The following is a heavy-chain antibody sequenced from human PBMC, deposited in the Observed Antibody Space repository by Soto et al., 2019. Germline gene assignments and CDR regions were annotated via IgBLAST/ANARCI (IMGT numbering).Heavy chain of an antibody. CDR2: IYYSGST. Sequence: PSETLSLTCTVSGGSISSGGYYWSWIRQHPGKGLEWIGYIYYSGSTYYNPSLKSRVTISVDTSKNQFSLKLSSVTAADTAVYYCDSKYYYDTSGYSAPYGMDVWGQGTTVTVSS. J-gene: IGHJ6*02. CDR3: DSKYYYDTSGYSAPYGMDV. CDR1: GGSISSGGYY. V-gene: IGHV4-31*03. D-gene: IGHD3-22*01.